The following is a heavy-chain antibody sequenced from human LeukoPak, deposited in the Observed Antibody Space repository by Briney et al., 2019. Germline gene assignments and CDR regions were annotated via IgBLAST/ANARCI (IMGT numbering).Heavy chain of an antibody. D-gene: IGHD3-22*01. CDR2: IYYSGST. CDR3: ARFMKMSDYYDSSGYEYFDY. J-gene: IGHJ4*02. V-gene: IGHV4-30-4*01. CDR1: GGSISSGDYY. Sequence: SQTLSLTCTVSGGSISSGDYYWSWIRQPPGKGLEWIGYIYYSGSTYYNPSLKSRVTISVDTSKNQFSLKLSSVTAADTAVYYCARFMKMSDYYDSSGYEYFDYWGQGTLVTVSS.